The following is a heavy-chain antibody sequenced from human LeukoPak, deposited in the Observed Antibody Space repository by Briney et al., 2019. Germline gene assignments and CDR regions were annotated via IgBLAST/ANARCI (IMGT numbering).Heavy chain of an antibody. D-gene: IGHD3-16*02. CDR3: ARAIIMITFGGVIVYFDY. J-gene: IGHJ4*02. V-gene: IGHV1-18*01. CDR1: GYTFTSYG. CDR2: ISAYNGNT. Sequence: ASVKVSCKASGYTFTSYGISCVRQAPGQGLEWMGWISAYNGNTNYAQKLQGRVTMTTDTSTSTAYMELRSLRSDDTAVYYCARAIIMITFGGVIVYFDYWGQGALVTVSS.